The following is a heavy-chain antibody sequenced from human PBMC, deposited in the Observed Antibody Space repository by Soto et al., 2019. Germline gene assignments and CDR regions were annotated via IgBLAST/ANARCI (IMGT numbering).Heavy chain of an antibody. CDR1: GYPLTGCW. D-gene: IGHD2-2*01. Sequence: XKASGYPLTGCWMGEVSQRPGKGLEWKGIIYPGDSDTRYSPSFQGQVTISADKSISTAYLQWSSLKASDTAMYYCARHYCSSTSCYPVYYYYYGMDVWGQGTTVTVSS. V-gene: IGHV5-51*01. CDR3: ARHYCSSTSCYPVYYYYYGMDV. J-gene: IGHJ6*02. CDR2: IYPGDSDT.